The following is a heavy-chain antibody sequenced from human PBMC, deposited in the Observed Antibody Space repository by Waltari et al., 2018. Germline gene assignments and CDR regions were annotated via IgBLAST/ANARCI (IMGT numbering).Heavy chain of an antibody. Sequence: QLLLQESGPGLVQPSGNLYLICAVSGDAMNYWWSWVRQPPGKGLEWIGQVLGSGRTNYNPSFASRVTISLDTSTHQFALKMTSATAADTALYYCARDRGRGLYLDTWGQGILVTVSP. CDR2: VLGSGRT. CDR3: ARDRGRGLYLDT. J-gene: IGHJ4*02. V-gene: IGHV4-4*02. CDR1: GDAMNYW. D-gene: IGHD2-15*01.